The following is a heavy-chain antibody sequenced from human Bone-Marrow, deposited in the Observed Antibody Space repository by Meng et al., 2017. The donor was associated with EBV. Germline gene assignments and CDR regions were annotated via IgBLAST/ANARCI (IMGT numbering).Heavy chain of an antibody. CDR1: GGPFRNYA. CDR3: ASESGRGYTPDY. D-gene: IGHD3-10*01. Sequence: QVQWVQPAAEVKKPGSSVKVSCKPSGGPFRNYAISWVRQAPGQGLEWLGGFLLTLGAPNYAQKFHGRVTITADESTSTHYMDMSSLRSEDTAVYYCASESGRGYTPDYWGQGTLVTVSS. J-gene: IGHJ4*02. CDR2: FLLTLGAP. V-gene: IGHV1-69*01.